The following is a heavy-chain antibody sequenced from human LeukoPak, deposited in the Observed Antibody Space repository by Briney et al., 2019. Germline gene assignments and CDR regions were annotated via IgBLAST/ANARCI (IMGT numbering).Heavy chain of an antibody. D-gene: IGHD5-12*01. Sequence: PGGSLRLSCTASGFTVSSNSMSWVRQAPGKGLEWVSFIYSGGNTHYSDSVKGRFTISRDNSKNTLYLQMNSLRAEDTAVYYCAKVRSGYIPGCFDYWGQGTLVTVSS. CDR3: AKVRSGYIPGCFDY. V-gene: IGHV3-53*01. CDR2: IYSGGNT. CDR1: GFTVSSNS. J-gene: IGHJ4*02.